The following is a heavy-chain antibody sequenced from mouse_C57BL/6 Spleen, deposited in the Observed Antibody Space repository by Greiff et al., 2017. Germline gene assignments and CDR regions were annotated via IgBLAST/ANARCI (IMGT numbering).Heavy chain of an antibody. CDR1: GFTFSDYG. CDR3: ARRYYGSSPWYFDV. J-gene: IGHJ1*03. V-gene: IGHV5-17*01. D-gene: IGHD1-1*01. Sequence: LVESGGGLVKPGGSLKLSCAASGFTFSDYGMHWVRQAPEKGLEWVAYISSGSSTIYYADTVKGRFTISRDNAKNTLFLQMTSLRSEDTAMYYCARRYYGSSPWYFDVWGTGTTVTVSS. CDR2: ISSGSSTI.